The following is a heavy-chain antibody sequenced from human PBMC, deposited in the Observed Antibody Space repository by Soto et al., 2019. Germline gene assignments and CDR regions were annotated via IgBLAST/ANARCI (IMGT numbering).Heavy chain of an antibody. J-gene: IGHJ4*02. D-gene: IGHD3-22*01. V-gene: IGHV1-18*01. CDR3: VVWDHYDNSVDH. CDR2: IRIQKGNT. CDR1: GYVCTAHG. Sequence: QLVQSGPEVKKPGASMTVSCQTSGYVCTAHGVSWVRQAPGEGPEWMGWIRIQKGNTNYTEKFQGRLTMTTDTSTSTAYMELKNLRSDDTPVYYCVVWDHYDNSVDHWGQGTLVTVSS.